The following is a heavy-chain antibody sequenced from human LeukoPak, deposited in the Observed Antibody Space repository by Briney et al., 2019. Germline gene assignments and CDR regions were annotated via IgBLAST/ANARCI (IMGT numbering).Heavy chain of an antibody. D-gene: IGHD3-22*01. CDR3: ARSVRGYGLNKIYGMDV. CDR1: GGTFSSYA. CDR2: IIPILGIA. Sequence: SVKVSCKASGGTFSSYAISWVRQAPGQGLEWMGRIIPILGIANYAQKFQGRVTITADKSTSTAYMELSSLRSEDTAVYYCARSVRGYGLNKIYGMDVWGQGTTVTVSS. J-gene: IGHJ6*02. V-gene: IGHV1-69*04.